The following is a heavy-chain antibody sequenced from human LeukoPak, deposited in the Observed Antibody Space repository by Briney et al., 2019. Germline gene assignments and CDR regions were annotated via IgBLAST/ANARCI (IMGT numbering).Heavy chain of an antibody. CDR3: ARAGAVAGGKNAFDI. D-gene: IGHD6-19*01. J-gene: IGHJ3*02. V-gene: IGHV4-34*01. Sequence: SETLSLTCAVYGGSFSGYYWSWIRQPPGKGLEWIGEINHSGSTNYNPSLKSRVTISVDTSKNQFSLKLSAVTAADTAVYYCARAGAVAGGKNAFDIWGQGTMVTVSS. CDR1: GGSFSGYY. CDR2: INHSGST.